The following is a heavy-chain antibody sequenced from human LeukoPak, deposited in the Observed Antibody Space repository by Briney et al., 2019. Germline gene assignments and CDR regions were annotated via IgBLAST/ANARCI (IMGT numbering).Heavy chain of an antibody. CDR2: IYHSGST. CDR1: GGSFSGYY. Sequence: PSETLSLTCAVYGGSFSGYYWSWIRQPPGKGLEWIGTIYHSGSTYYNPSLKSRVTISVDTSKNQFSLKLSSVTAADTAVYYCASLSIVGATAFDYWGQGTLVTVSS. V-gene: IGHV4-34*01. D-gene: IGHD1-26*01. J-gene: IGHJ4*02. CDR3: ASLSIVGATAFDY.